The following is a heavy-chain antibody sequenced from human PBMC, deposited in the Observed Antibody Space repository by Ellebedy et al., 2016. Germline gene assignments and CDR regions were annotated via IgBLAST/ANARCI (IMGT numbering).Heavy chain of an antibody. CDR1: GYTLTELS. Sequence: ASVKVSCKVSGYTLTELSMHWVRQAPGKGLEWMGGFDPEDGETIYAQKFQGRVTMTEDTSTDTAYMELSSLRSEDTAVYYCATSACTNGVCYTSRYFDYWGQGTLVTVSS. J-gene: IGHJ4*02. CDR2: FDPEDGET. V-gene: IGHV1-24*01. CDR3: ATSACTNGVCYTSRYFDY. D-gene: IGHD2-8*01.